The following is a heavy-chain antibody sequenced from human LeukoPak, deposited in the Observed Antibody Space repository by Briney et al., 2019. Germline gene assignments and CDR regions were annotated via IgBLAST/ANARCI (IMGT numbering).Heavy chain of an antibody. Sequence: PGGSLRLSCAASGFTFSSYAMHWVRQAPGKGLEWVAVISYDGSNKYYADSVKGRFTISRDNSKNTLYLQMNSLRAEDTAVYYCAREPPSDDILTGCSDYWGQGTLVTVSS. CDR3: AREPPSDDILTGCSDY. D-gene: IGHD3-9*01. V-gene: IGHV3-30-3*01. J-gene: IGHJ4*02. CDR1: GFTFSSYA. CDR2: ISYDGSNK.